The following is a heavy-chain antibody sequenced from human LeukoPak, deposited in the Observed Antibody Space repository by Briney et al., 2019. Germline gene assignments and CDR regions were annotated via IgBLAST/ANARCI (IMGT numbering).Heavy chain of an antibody. J-gene: IGHJ4*02. CDR3: ARDAY. Sequence: PSETLSLTCTVSGVSIGSHYWSWIRQSPGKGLEWIGCVHNSGTTVYNPSLTGRVTISVDTSKNQYSLNLRSVTAADAAVYYCARDAYWGQGILVTVSS. CDR2: VHNSGTT. CDR1: GVSIGSHY. V-gene: IGHV4-59*11.